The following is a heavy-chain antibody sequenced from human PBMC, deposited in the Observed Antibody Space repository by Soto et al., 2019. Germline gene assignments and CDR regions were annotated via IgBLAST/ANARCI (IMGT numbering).Heavy chain of an antibody. CDR1: GGTFSSYA. D-gene: IGHD5-12*01. J-gene: IGHJ4*02. CDR3: ARDGYNYEISDY. CDR2: IIPIFGTA. Sequence: GASVKVSCKASGGTFSSYAISWVRQAPGQGLEWMGGIIPIFGTANYAQKFQGRVTITADESTSTAYMELSSLRSEDTAVYYCARDGYNYEISDYWGQGTLVTGSS. V-gene: IGHV1-69*13.